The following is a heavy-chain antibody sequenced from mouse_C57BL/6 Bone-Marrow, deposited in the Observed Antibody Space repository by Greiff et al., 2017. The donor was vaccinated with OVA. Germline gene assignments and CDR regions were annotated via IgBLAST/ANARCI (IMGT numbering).Heavy chain of an antibody. CDR2: ISSGGSYT. CDR1: GFTFSSYG. D-gene: IGHD1-1*02. Sequence: EVHLVESGGDLVKPGGSLKLSCAASGFTFSSYGMSWVRQTPDKRLEWVATISSGGSYTYYPDSVKGRFTISRDNAKNTLYLQMSSLKSEDTAMYYCARHYYGRFAYWGQGTLVTVSA. CDR3: ARHYYGRFAY. V-gene: IGHV5-6*01. J-gene: IGHJ3*01.